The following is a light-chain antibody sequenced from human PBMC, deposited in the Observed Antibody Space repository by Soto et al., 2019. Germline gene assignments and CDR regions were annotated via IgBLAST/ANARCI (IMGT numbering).Light chain of an antibody. CDR2: EAT. J-gene: IGLJ3*02. CDR1: SNDVGSYNF. Sequence: QSALTQPVSVSGSPGQSITISCTGTSNDVGSYNFVSWYQHHPGKAPKLMIYEATKWPSGVSHRFSGSKSGNTASLTISGLQAEDEGEYYCCSYAGSMTWVFGGGTKVTVL. V-gene: IGLV2-23*01. CDR3: CSYAGSMTWV.